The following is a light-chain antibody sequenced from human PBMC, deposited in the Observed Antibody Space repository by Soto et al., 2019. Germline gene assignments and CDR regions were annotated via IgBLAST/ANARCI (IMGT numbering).Light chain of an antibody. CDR3: QHYYSSWT. J-gene: IGKJ1*01. CDR2: WAS. Sequence: DVVMTQAPYSLAVALGERATVNCKSSQNNKNYLAWYQQKAGQPPKLIIDWASTRASGVPDRFSGSGSGTDFTLTISSLQAEDVAVYYCQHYYSSWTFGQGTKVDIK. CDR1: QNNKNY. V-gene: IGKV4-1*01.